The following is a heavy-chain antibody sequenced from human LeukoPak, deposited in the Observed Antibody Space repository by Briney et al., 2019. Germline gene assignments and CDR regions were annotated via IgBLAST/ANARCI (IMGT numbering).Heavy chain of an antibody. Sequence: PGDSLRLSCVGSGITNYWMTWVLQAPGKGLESVANINQVSSERYYLDSVKGRFTISRDNTKSTLFLQMNSLRVEDTGIYYCATDLNWVAYWGQGARVTVSS. CDR1: GITNYW. J-gene: IGHJ4*02. CDR2: INQVSSER. CDR3: ATDLNWVAY. D-gene: IGHD3-16*01. V-gene: IGHV3-7*01.